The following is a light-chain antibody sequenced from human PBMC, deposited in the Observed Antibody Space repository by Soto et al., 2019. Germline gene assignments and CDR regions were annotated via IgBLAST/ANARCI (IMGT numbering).Light chain of an antibody. Sequence: EIVMTQSPATLSVSPGERATLSCRASQSVSSNLAWYQQKPGQAPRLLIYGASTRATGIPARFSGSGSGTEFTLTISSLQSEDRAVYCCQQYNRWPPLTFGGGTKVEIK. V-gene: IGKV3-15*01. CDR2: GAS. CDR3: QQYNRWPPLT. J-gene: IGKJ4*01. CDR1: QSVSSN.